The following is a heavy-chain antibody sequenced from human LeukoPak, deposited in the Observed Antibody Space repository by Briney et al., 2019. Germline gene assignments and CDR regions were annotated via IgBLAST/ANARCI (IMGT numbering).Heavy chain of an antibody. CDR2: ISWNSGSI. D-gene: IGHD3-9*01. CDR1: GFTFDDYA. CDR3: AKEPLLRYFDWLPTFFDY. V-gene: IGHV3-9*01. J-gene: IGHJ4*02. Sequence: PGRSLRLSCAASGFTFDDYAMHWVRQAPGKGLEWVSGISWNSGSIGYADSVKGRFTISRDNSKNTLYLQMNSLRAEDTAVYYCAKEPLLRYFDWLPTFFDYWGQGTLVTVSS.